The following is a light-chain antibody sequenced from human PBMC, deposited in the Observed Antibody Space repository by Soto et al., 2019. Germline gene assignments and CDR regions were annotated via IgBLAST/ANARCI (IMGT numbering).Light chain of an antibody. CDR1: QSVSSN. J-gene: IGKJ1*01. Sequence: EIVMTQSPATLSVSPGERATLSCRASQSVSSNLAWYQQKPGQAPRLLIYGASTRATGIPARFSGSGSGTEFTLTISSLQSEDFAVYYCQQYNNWPPTFGQGAKA. V-gene: IGKV3D-15*01. CDR3: QQYNNWPPT. CDR2: GAS.